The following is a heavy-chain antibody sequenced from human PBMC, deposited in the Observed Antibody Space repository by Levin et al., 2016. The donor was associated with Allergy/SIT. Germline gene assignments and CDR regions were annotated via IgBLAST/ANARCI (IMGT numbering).Heavy chain of an antibody. V-gene: IGHV4-4*07. J-gene: IGHJ4*02. CDR3: ATLRTGTLSIDY. CDR2: IYTSGST. D-gene: IGHD1-7*01. Sequence: WIRQPPGKGLEWIGRIYTSGSTNYNPSLKSRVTMSVDTSKNQFSLKLSSVTAADTAVYYCATLRTGTLSIDYWGQGTLVTVSS.